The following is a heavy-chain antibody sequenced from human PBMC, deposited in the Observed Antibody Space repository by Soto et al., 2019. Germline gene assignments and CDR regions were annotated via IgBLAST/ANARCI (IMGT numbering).Heavy chain of an antibody. CDR2: ISAYNGNT. Sequence: QVQLVQSGAEVKKPGASVKVSCKASGYTFTSYGISWVRQAPGQGLEWMGWISAYNGNTNYAQKLQGRVTMTTDTPTRTAYMDLRSLRSDDTAVYYCARDPYVDLWVGESTYYYYAMDVWGQGTTVTVSS. V-gene: IGHV1-18*01. CDR1: GYTFTSYG. D-gene: IGHD3-10*01. J-gene: IGHJ6*02. CDR3: ARDPYVDLWVGESTYYYYAMDV.